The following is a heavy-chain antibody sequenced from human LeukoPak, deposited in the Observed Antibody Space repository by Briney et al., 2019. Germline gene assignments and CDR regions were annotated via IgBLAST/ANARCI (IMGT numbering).Heavy chain of an antibody. V-gene: IGHV1-2*02. Sequence: GSSVKVSCKASGYTFTGYYMHWVRQAPGQGLEWMGWINPNSGGTNYAQKFQGRVTMTRDTSISTAYMELSRLRSDDTAVYYCARDAMVGVAGTAVDPWGQGTLVTVSS. CDR3: ARDAMVGVAGTAVDP. CDR2: INPNSGGT. CDR1: GYTFTGYY. J-gene: IGHJ5*02. D-gene: IGHD6-19*01.